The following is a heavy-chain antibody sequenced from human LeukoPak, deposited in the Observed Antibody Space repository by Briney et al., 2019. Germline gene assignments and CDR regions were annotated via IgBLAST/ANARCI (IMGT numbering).Heavy chain of an antibody. CDR1: GFTFSSYW. D-gene: IGHD2-21*02. CDR3: AKDVVGVTC. CDR2: IKQDGSEK. J-gene: IGHJ4*02. Sequence: GGSLRLSCAASGFTFSSYWMSWVRQAPGKGLEWVANIKQDGSEKYYVDSVKGRFTISRDNSKNTLYLQMNSLRAEDTVVYYCAKDVVGVTCWGQGTLVTVSS. V-gene: IGHV3-7*03.